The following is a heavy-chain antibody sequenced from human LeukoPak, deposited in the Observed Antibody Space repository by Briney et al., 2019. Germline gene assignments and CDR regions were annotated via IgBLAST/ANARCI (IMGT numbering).Heavy chain of an antibody. CDR2: INPNSGGT. D-gene: IGHD3-16*02. CDR3: ARGGVDMITFGGVIVSPYYFDY. J-gene: IGHJ4*02. V-gene: IGHV1-2*02. CDR1: GYTFTGYY. Sequence: ASVKVSCKASGYTFTGYYMHWVRQAPGQGLEWMGWINPNSGGTNYAQKFQGRVTMTRDTSISTAYMELSRLRSDDTAVYYCARGGVDMITFGGVIVSPYYFDYWGQGTLVTVSS.